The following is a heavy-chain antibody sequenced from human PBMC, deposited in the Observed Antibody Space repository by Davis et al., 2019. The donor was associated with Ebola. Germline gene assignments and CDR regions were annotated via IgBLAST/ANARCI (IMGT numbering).Heavy chain of an antibody. J-gene: IGHJ1*01. CDR1: GYSISSNHF. CDR2: IYHNGSS. V-gene: IGHV4-38-2*01. CDR3: ARQPLTAATFEY. Sequence: GSLRLSCDVSGYSISSNHFWVWVRQPPGKGLQWIGSIYHNGSSKFNASLKSRVTMSVDTSKNQFSLKLTSVTAADTAVYYCARQPLTAATFEYWGQGTLVTVSS.